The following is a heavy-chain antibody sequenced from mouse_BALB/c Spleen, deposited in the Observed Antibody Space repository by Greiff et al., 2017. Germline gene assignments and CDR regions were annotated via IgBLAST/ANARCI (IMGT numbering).Heavy chain of an antibody. CDR2: IWSGGST. Sequence: QVQLQQSGPGLVQPSQSLSITCTVSGFSLTSYGVHWVRQSPGKGLEWLGVIWSGGSTDYNAAFISRLSISKDNSKSQVFLKMNSLQTDDTAMYYCAREPYDYPMDYWGQGTSVTVSS. V-gene: IGHV2-4-1*01. D-gene: IGHD2-4*01. CDR3: AREPYDYPMDY. CDR1: GFSLTSYG. J-gene: IGHJ4*01.